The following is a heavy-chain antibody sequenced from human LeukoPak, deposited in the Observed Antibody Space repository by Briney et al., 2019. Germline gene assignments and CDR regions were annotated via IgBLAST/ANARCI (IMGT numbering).Heavy chain of an antibody. V-gene: IGHV3-23*01. Sequence: GGSLRLSCAASGFTFSSYGMHWVRQAPGKGLECVSAISGSGGSTYYADSVKGRFTISRDNSKNTLYLQMNSLRAEDTAVYYCAKDPPMYSSGWYPLWGQGTLVTVSS. D-gene: IGHD6-19*01. CDR1: GFTFSSYG. J-gene: IGHJ4*02. CDR3: AKDPPMYSSGWYPL. CDR2: ISGSGGST.